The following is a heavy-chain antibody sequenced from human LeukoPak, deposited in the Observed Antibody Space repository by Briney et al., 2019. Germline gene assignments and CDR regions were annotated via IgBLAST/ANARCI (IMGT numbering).Heavy chain of an antibody. Sequence: GGSLRLSCAASGFPLSSYAMSWVRQASGKGLEWVSATSSSDPGTYYADSVRGRFTISRDNSKNTLYLQLNSLRAEDTAVYYCARRDVEMATIGFDYWGQGTLVTVSS. D-gene: IGHD5-24*01. CDR1: GFPLSSYA. V-gene: IGHV3-23*01. CDR3: ARRDVEMATIGFDY. J-gene: IGHJ4*02. CDR2: TSSSDPGT.